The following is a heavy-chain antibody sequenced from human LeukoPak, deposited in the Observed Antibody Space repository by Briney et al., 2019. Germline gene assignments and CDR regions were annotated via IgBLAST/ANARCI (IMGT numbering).Heavy chain of an antibody. CDR3: ARSQYSSGWLPFDY. CDR1: GGSISSYY. V-gene: IGHV4-59*01. D-gene: IGHD6-19*01. J-gene: IGHJ4*02. CDR2: VYFSGST. Sequence: PSETLSLTCTVSGGSISSYYWTWIRQPPGKGLEWIGYVYFSGSTNYNPSLKSRVTISVDTSKNQFSLKLSSVTAADTAAYYCARSQYSSGWLPFDYWGQGTLVTVSS.